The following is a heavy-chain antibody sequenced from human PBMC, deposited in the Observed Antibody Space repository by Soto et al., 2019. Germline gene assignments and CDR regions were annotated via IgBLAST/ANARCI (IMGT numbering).Heavy chain of an antibody. Sequence: GGSLRLSCAASGFTFSSYSMNWVRQAAGKGLEWVSSISSSSSYIYYADSVKGRFTISRDNAKNSLYLQMNSLRVEDTAVYYCAKDRDDYRNYVFDYWGQGTLVTVSS. CDR2: ISSSSSYI. CDR1: GFTFSSYS. V-gene: IGHV3-21*04. D-gene: IGHD4-4*01. J-gene: IGHJ4*02. CDR3: AKDRDDYRNYVFDY.